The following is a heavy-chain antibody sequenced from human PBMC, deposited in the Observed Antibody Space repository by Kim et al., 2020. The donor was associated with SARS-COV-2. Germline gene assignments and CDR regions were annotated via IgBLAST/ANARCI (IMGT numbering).Heavy chain of an antibody. J-gene: IGHJ4*02. D-gene: IGHD6-19*01. CDR1: GDSVSSNSAA. Sequence: SQTLSLTCTISGDSVSSNSAAWTWIRQSPSRGLEWLGRTYYRSKWYNDYAVSVKSRVAFNPDTSKNHFSLQLNSVTPEHTALYYCAREGSTGWLDYWGQGTLVTVSS. CDR2: TYYRSKWYN. CDR3: AREGSTGWLDY. V-gene: IGHV6-1*01.